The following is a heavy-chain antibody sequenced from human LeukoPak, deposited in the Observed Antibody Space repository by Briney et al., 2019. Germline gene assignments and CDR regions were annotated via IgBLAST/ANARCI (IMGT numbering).Heavy chain of an antibody. CDR1: GYTFTSYY. CDR2: INPSGGST. Sequence: ASVKVSCKASGYTFTSYYMHWVRQAPGQGLEWMGIINPSGGSTSCAQKFQGRVTMTRDTSTSTVYMELSSLRSEDTAVYYCASHHDFRAHYYYYGMDVWGQGTTVTVSS. D-gene: IGHD3-3*01. V-gene: IGHV1-46*01. J-gene: IGHJ6*02. CDR3: ASHHDFRAHYYYYGMDV.